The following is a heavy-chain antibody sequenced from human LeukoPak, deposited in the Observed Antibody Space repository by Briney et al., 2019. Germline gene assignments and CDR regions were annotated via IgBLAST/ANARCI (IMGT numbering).Heavy chain of an antibody. CDR2: INSDGSST. J-gene: IGHJ4*02. Sequence: PGGSLRLSCAASGFTFSSYWMHWVRRSPGKGLVWGSRINSDGSSTSYADSVKGRVTISRDNAKNTLYLQMNSLRAEDTAVYYCARDGDSSGYYVNFDYWGQGTLVTVSS. CDR1: GFTFSSYW. D-gene: IGHD3-22*01. CDR3: ARDGDSSGYYVNFDY. V-gene: IGHV3-74*01.